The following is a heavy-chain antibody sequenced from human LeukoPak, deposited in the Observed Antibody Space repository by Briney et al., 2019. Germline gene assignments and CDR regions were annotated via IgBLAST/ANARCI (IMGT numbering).Heavy chain of an antibody. CDR3: AHCFRPVVVPAAIGGCNWFDP. J-gene: IGHJ5*02. V-gene: IGHV2-5*01. CDR1: GVSPGTRGGG. Sequence: SGPTLVKPTQTLTLTFTFSGVSPGTRGGGVGWSRQPPGKALEWLSLIYWNHDKRYSPSLKSRLTITKDTSKNQVVLTMTNMDPVDTATYYCAHCFRPVVVPAAIGGCNWFDPWGQGTLVTVSS. D-gene: IGHD2-2*01. CDR2: IYWNHDK.